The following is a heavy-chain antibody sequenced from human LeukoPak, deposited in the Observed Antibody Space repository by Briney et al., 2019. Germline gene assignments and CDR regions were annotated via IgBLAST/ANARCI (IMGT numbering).Heavy chain of an antibody. CDR2: ISYDGSNK. V-gene: IGHV3-30*18. J-gene: IGHJ6*02. D-gene: IGHD1-7*01. Sequence: GGSLRLSCAASGFTFSSHGMHWVRQAPGKGLEWVAVISYDGSNKYYADSVKGRFTISRDNSKNTLYLQMNSLRAEDTAVYYCAKLGITGTTADDYYYYGMDVWGQGTTVTVSS. CDR3: AKLGITGTTADDYYYYGMDV. CDR1: GFTFSSHG.